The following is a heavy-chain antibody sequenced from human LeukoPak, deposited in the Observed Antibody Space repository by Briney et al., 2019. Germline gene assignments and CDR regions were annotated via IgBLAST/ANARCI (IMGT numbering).Heavy chain of an antibody. J-gene: IGHJ4*02. V-gene: IGHV3-73*01. CDR2: IRSKANSYAT. Sequence: PGGSLRLSCAASGFTFSGSAMHWVRQASGKGLEWVGRIRSKANSYATAYAASVKGRFTISRDDSKNTAYLQMSSLKTEDTAVYYCASPFCSNGVCYPGYRGQGTLVTVSS. CDR1: GFTFSGSA. D-gene: IGHD2-8*01. CDR3: ASPFCSNGVCYPGY.